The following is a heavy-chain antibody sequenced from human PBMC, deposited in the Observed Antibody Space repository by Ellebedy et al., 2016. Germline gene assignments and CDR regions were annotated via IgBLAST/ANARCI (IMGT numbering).Heavy chain of an antibody. Sequence: ASVKVSXXASGYTFTTFSITWVRQVPGQGLEWMGFVNTFSGNTKFAQKFQGRVSMTTDSSTHTAYMELSSLRSDDTAIYYCAAICRSASCSIDYWGQGTLVTVSS. V-gene: IGHV1-18*04. CDR3: AAICRSASCSIDY. CDR2: VNTFSGNT. J-gene: IGHJ4*02. CDR1: GYTFTTFS. D-gene: IGHD2-2*01.